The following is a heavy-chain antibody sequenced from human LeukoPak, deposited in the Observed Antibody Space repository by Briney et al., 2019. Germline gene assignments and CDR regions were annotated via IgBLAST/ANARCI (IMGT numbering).Heavy chain of an antibody. CDR2: ISASGSNT. V-gene: IGHV3-23*01. Sequence: GGSLRLSCVASAFTFASSAMSWVRQAPGKGLEWVSGISASGSNTYYPDSVKGQFTISRDNSKNTLYLQMNSLRAEDTAVYYCAEEGQYHSSGNYYKGLDYWGQGTLVTVSS. CDR1: AFTFASSA. D-gene: IGHD3-10*01. J-gene: IGHJ4*02. CDR3: AEEGQYHSSGNYYKGLDY.